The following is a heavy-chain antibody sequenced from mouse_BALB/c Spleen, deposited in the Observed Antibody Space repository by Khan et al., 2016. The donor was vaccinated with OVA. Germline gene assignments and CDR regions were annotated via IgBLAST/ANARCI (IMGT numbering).Heavy chain of an antibody. V-gene: IGHV14-3*02. CDR3: ARMARK. CDR2: YDPPNGNT. J-gene: IGHJ2*01. Sequence: VQLQQSGAELVKSGATVKLSCTASGLNINDTYMHCLMQWPEQGLVGFGRYDPPNGNTKYDPKFQGKATITADTSSNTAYLQFSSLTSEDTAVYCSARMARKWGKGTTLTVSS. CDR1: GLNINDTY.